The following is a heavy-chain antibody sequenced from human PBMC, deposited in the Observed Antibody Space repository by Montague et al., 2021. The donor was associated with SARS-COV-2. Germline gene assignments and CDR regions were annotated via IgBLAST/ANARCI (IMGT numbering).Heavy chain of an antibody. D-gene: IGHD3-16*01. CDR1: GFTFSTYA. Sequence: SLRLSCAASGFTFSTYALSWVRQAPGKGLEWVSVIYGGGTTTYYADSVKGRFTISRDNSKNTVYMQMDSLEAEDTAVYYCAKGAYKFDYWGQGTLVTVSS. CDR2: IYGGGTTT. J-gene: IGHJ4*02. CDR3: AKGAYKFDY. V-gene: IGHV3-23*03.